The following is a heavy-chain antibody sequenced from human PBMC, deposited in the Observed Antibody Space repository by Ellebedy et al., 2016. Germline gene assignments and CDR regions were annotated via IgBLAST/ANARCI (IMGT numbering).Heavy chain of an antibody. J-gene: IGHJ6*02. CDR3: ARYSNYAFGRWARLGYYYGMDV. CDR1: GGSFSGYY. D-gene: IGHD4-11*01. CDR2: INHSGST. V-gene: IGHV4-34*01. Sequence: SETLSLTCAVYGGSFSGYYWSWIRQPPGKGLEWIGEINHSGSTNYNPSLKSRVTISVDTSKNQFSLKLSSVTAADTAVYYCARYSNYAFGRWARLGYYYGMDVWGQGTTVTVSS.